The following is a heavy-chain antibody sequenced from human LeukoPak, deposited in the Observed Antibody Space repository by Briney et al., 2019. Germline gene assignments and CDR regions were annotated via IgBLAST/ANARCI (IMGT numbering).Heavy chain of an antibody. CDR3: ARYVAVAGTINWFDP. Sequence: SETLSLTCAVYVGSFSGSYWSWIRQTPGRGLEWIGEINHSGSTNYNPSLKSRVTISVDTSKNQFSLKLSSVTAADTAVYYCARYVAVAGTINWFDPWGQGTLVTVSS. V-gene: IGHV4-34*01. D-gene: IGHD6-19*01. CDR1: VGSFSGSY. J-gene: IGHJ5*02. CDR2: INHSGST.